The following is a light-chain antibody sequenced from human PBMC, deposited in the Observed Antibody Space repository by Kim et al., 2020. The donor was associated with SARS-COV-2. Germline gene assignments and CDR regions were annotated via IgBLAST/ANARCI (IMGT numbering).Light chain of an antibody. J-gene: IGKJ5*01. Sequence: DIQMTQSPPSLSASVGDRVTITCRASQGIGSRLVWYQQKPEKAPKSLIYAASTLQSGVPSRFSGSGSGSDFTLTITSLQPEDSATYYCHKKKNYSKTFGHGTRLEIK. CDR2: AAS. CDR3: HKKKNYSKT. V-gene: IGKV1D-16*01. CDR1: QGIGSR.